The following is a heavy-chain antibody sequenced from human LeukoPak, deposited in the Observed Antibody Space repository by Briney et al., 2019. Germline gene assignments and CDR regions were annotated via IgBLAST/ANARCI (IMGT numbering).Heavy chain of an antibody. CDR2: ISYDGSNK. V-gene: IGHV3-30*04. J-gene: IGHJ4*02. CDR1: GFTFSSYA. CDR3: AKDVEMATYYFDY. Sequence: PGGSLRLSCAASGFTFSSYAMHWVRQAPGKGLEWVAVISYDGSNKYYADSVKGRFTISRDNSKNTLYLQMNSLRAEDTAVYYCAKDVEMATYYFDYWGQGTLVTVSS. D-gene: IGHD5-24*01.